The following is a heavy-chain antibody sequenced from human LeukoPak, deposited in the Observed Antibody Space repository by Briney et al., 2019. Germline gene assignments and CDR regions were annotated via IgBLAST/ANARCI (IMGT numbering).Heavy chain of an antibody. J-gene: IGHJ4*02. Sequence: ASVKASCKASGYTFTSYDINWVRQATGQGLEWMGWMNPNTGNTGYGERFQGRVTMTRDNSISTAYMELNSLTSEDTAVYYCAARPGIEVAGFDFWGQGTLVTVSS. D-gene: IGHD6-19*01. CDR3: AARPGIEVAGFDF. V-gene: IGHV1-8*01. CDR1: GYTFTSYD. CDR2: MNPNTGNT.